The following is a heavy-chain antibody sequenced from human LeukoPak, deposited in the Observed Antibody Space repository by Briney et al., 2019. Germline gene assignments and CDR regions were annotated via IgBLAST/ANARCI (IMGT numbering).Heavy chain of an antibody. Sequence: GGSLRLSCAASGFTVSNSYMSWVRQAPGKGLEWVSVIYSGGTTYYADSVEGRFTISRDNSKNTLYLQMNSLRAEDTAVYYCASRDYYDSSGYNDAFDIWGQGTMVTVSS. V-gene: IGHV3-53*01. D-gene: IGHD3-22*01. CDR2: IYSGGTT. CDR3: ASRDYYDSSGYNDAFDI. CDR1: GFTVSNSY. J-gene: IGHJ3*02.